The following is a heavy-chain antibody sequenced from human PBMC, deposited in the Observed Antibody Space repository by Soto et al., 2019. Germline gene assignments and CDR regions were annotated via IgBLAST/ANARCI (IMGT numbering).Heavy chain of an antibody. V-gene: IGHV4-34*04. CDR1: AGSFSGFY. CDR3: ARGDTVTGKNVFDF. CDR2: INHSGST. D-gene: IGHD2-21*02. J-gene: IGHJ3*01. Sequence: SETLSLTCGVYAGSFSGFYWTWIRQPPGKGLEWIGEINHSGSTNLNPSLESRATISVDTSKNQFSLKLSSVTAADTALYYCARGDTVTGKNVFDFWGQGTLVTVSS.